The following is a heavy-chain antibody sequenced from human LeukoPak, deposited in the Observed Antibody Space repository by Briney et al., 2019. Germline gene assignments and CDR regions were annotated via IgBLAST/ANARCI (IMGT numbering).Heavy chain of an antibody. CDR2: INLKSGGT. D-gene: IGHD5-12*01. CDR3: ARDRVATNPPYFDY. J-gene: IGHJ4*02. Sequence: VASVNVSCKPSGLXFTGCYIHGLRQTPGQGLEGMGWINLKSGGTNYEQKFQGRVNLTRDTFISTAYMELSRLTSDDTAVYYCARDRVATNPPYFDYWGQGTLVTVSS. V-gene: IGHV1-2*02. CDR1: GLXFTGCY.